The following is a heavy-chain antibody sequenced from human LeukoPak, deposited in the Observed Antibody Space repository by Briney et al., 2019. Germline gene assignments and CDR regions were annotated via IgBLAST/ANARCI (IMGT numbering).Heavy chain of an antibody. V-gene: IGHV4-4*02. CDR3: AREGGPYRPLDY. CDR1: GGSITSTNY. J-gene: IGHJ4*02. Sequence: SGTLSLTRGVSGGSITSTNYWTWVRQPPGKGLDWIEEVNLQGSTNYNPSLMGRVAISVDMSENHISIQLTSVTAADTAVYYCAREGGPYRPLDYSGQGTLVTVSS. CDR2: VNLQGST.